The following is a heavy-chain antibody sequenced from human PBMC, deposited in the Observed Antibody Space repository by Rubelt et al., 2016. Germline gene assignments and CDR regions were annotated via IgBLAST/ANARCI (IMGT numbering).Heavy chain of an antibody. CDR3: ARDPGIVGAPLDY. Sequence: GTANYAQKFQGRVTITADESTSTAYMELSSLRSEDTAVYYCARDPGIVGAPLDYWGQGTLVTVSS. CDR2: GTA. D-gene: IGHD1-26*01. J-gene: IGHJ4*02. V-gene: IGHV1-69*01.